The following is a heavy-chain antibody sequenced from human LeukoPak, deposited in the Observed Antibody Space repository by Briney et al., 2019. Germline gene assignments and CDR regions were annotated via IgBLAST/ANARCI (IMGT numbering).Heavy chain of an antibody. CDR2: ISSSSSYI. J-gene: IGHJ4*02. CDR1: GFTFSSYS. V-gene: IGHV3-21*01. CDR3: ARGYDTLTGFDY. Sequence: GGSLRLSCAASGFTFSSYSMNWVRQAPGKGLEWVSSISSSSSYIYYADSVKGRFTISRDNAKNSLYLQMNSLRAEDTAVYYCARGYDTLTGFDYWGQGTLVTVSS. D-gene: IGHD3-9*01.